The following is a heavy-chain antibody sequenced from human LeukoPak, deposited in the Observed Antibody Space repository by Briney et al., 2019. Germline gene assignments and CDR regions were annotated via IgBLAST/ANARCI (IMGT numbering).Heavy chain of an antibody. V-gene: IGHV4-61*01. CDR2: ISYTGTT. CDR3: ARGWLSFGEHFDY. D-gene: IGHD3-10*01. CDR1: GGSVSSHNYY. Sequence: SETLSLTCSVSGGSVSSHNYYWSWIRQPPGKGLECIGFISYTGTTNYNPSLQSRLTMSVDTSKNQFSLKLSSVTAADTAVYYCARGWLSFGEHFDYWGQGTLVTVSS. J-gene: IGHJ4*02.